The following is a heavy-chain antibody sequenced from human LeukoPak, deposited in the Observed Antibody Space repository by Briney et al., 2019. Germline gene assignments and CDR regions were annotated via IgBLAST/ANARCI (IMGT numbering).Heavy chain of an antibody. Sequence: LSGGSLRLSCAASGFIFGDYAMHWVRQAPGKGLEWVAAIAFDDTDRYYIDSVKGRFTISRDDSKNTLYLHMTSLRAEDTAVYYCANSDDYGDYWGQGTLVTVSS. V-gene: IGHV3-30*04. J-gene: IGHJ4*02. CDR3: ANSDDYGDY. CDR1: GFIFGDYA. CDR2: IAFDDTDR.